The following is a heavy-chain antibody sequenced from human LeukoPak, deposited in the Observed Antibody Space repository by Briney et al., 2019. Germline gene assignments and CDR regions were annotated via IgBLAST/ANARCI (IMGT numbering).Heavy chain of an antibody. Sequence: PGRSLRLSCAASGFTFSSYGMHWVRQAPGKGLEWVAVIWYDGSNKYYADSVKGRFTISRDNSKNTLYLQMNSLSAEDTAVYYCAKAVAGSTWPWAPDYWGQGTLVTVSS. CDR1: GFTFSSYG. CDR3: AKAVAGSTWPWAPDY. V-gene: IGHV3-33*06. J-gene: IGHJ4*02. D-gene: IGHD6-19*01. CDR2: IWYDGSNK.